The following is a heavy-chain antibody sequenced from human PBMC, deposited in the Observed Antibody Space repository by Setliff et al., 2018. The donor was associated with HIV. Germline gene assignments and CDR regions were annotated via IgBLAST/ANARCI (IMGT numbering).Heavy chain of an antibody. CDR1: GFTSGFTFTNYW. CDR2: INQNGREK. J-gene: IGHJ4*02. V-gene: IGHV3-7*03. Sequence: GGSLRLSCAASGFTSGFTFTNYWMSWVRQAPGKGLEWVANINQNGREKYYVDSVKGRFTISRDNAKNSLYLQMNSLRAEDTAVYFCARGRGESRTNYFDYWGQGSLVTVS. CDR3: ARGRGESRTNYFDY.